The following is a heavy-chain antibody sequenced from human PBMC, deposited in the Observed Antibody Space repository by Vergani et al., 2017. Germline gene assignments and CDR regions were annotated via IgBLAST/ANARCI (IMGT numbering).Heavy chain of an antibody. D-gene: IGHD1-1*01. V-gene: IGHV3-30*03. CDR1: GFPFSDYG. CDR2: ISYDGNKK. CDR3: ARDFLTGVTTLDYYYMGV. Sequence: QVQLVESGGGEVQPGRSLRLSCSAAGFPFSDYGVHWVRQAPGKGLEWVSVISYDGNKKNYADSVKGRFTISRDNSKSTLYLEMNPLRAEDTAVYYCARDFLTGVTTLDYYYMGVWGKGTTVTVSS. J-gene: IGHJ6*03.